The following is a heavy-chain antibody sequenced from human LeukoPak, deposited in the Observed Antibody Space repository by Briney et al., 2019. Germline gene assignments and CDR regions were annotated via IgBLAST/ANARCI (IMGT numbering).Heavy chain of an antibody. Sequence: PSETLSLTCTVSGGSISSGSYYWSWIRQPAGKGLEWIGRFYTSGSTHYNASLKSRVTISVDTSKNQFSLKLSSVTAADTAVYYCARDDRYGDFHLVWGKGTTVTVSS. CDR2: FYTSGST. CDR3: ARDDRYGDFHLV. D-gene: IGHD4-17*01. J-gene: IGHJ6*04. V-gene: IGHV4-61*02. CDR1: GGSISSGSYY.